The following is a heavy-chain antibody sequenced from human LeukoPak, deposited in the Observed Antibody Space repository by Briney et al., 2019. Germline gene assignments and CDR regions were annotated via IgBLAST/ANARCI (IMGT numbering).Heavy chain of an antibody. J-gene: IGHJ4*02. Sequence: GGPLRLSCAASGFTFSSYGMHWVRQAPGKGLEWVAVISYDGSNKYYADSVKGRFTISRDNSKNTLYLQMNSLRAEDTAVYYCARDRPHSSPPLWGQGTLVTVSS. V-gene: IGHV3-30*03. CDR3: ARDRPHSSPPL. D-gene: IGHD3-22*01. CDR2: ISYDGSNK. CDR1: GFTFSSYG.